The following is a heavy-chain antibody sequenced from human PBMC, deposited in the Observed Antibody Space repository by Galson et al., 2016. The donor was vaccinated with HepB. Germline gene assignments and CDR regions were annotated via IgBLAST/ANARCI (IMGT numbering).Heavy chain of an antibody. CDR1: GYTFPSHG. CDR2: ISAYNGDT. Sequence: SVKVSCKASGYTFPSHGISWVRQAPGQGLEWMAWISAYNGDTKYAQKFQGRVTMTTDTSTTTAYMELRSLRPDDTAVYYCARGSSKFDWALGCHYSYGMDVWGQGTAVTVFS. D-gene: IGHD3-9*01. J-gene: IGHJ6*02. CDR3: ARGSSKFDWALGCHYSYGMDV. V-gene: IGHV1-18*01.